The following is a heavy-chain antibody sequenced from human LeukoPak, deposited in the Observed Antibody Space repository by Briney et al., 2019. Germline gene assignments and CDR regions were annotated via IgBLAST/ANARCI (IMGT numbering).Heavy chain of an antibody. CDR1: GASISPYY. Sequence: SETLSLTCTVSGASISPYYWSWIRQPAGKGLEWIGRIYNSGYTNYNPSLESRVTMSVDTSKNQFSLKLSSVTAADTAVYYCARGPTVTAVWGDYWGQGTLVTVSS. CDR2: IYNSGYT. J-gene: IGHJ4*02. CDR3: ARGPTVTAVWGDY. D-gene: IGHD4-17*01. V-gene: IGHV4-4*07.